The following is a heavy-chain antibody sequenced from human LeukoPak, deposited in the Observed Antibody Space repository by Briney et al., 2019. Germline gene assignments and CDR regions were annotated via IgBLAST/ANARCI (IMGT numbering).Heavy chain of an antibody. J-gene: IGHJ3*02. D-gene: IGHD7-27*01. Sequence: PSETLSLTCTVSGDSIRSYYWSWIRQSPGKGLEWIGYIYYSGSTNYNPSLKSRITISVDRSKNQFSLKLSSVTAADTAVYYCARSGSWGAFDIWGQGTMVTVSS. CDR1: GDSIRSYY. V-gene: IGHV4-59*01. CDR3: ARSGSWGAFDI. CDR2: IYYSGST.